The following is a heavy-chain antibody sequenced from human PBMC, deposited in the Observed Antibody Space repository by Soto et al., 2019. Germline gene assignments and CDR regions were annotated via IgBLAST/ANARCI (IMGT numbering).Heavy chain of an antibody. V-gene: IGHV3-23*01. J-gene: IGHJ4*02. CDR3: AKRRWPYNWNDVFDY. D-gene: IGHD1-20*01. CDR2: ISGSGGST. Sequence: GGSLRLSCAASGFTFSSYAMSWVRQAPGKGLEWVSAISGSGGSTYYADSVKGRFTISRDNSKNTLYLQMNSLRAEDTAVYYCAKRRWPYNWNDVFDYWGQGTLVTVSS. CDR1: GFTFSSYA.